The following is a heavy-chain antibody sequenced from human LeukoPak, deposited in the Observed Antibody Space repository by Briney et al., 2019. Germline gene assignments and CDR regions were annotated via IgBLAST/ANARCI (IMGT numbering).Heavy chain of an antibody. CDR1: GFTFSSYA. V-gene: IGHV3-23*01. D-gene: IGHD2/OR15-2a*01. CDR2: ISGSGGST. CDR3: AKDSRTSGTTVLYYFDY. J-gene: IGHJ4*02. Sequence: GGSLRLSCAASGFTFSSYAMSWVRQAPGKGLEWVSAISGSGGSTYYADSVKGWFTISRDNSKNTLYLQMNSLRAEDTAVYYCAKDSRTSGTTVLYYFDYWGQGTLVTVSS.